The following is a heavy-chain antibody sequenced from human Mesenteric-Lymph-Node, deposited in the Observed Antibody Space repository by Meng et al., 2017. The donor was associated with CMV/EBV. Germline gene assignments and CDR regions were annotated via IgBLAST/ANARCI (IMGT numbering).Heavy chain of an antibody. J-gene: IGHJ6*02. V-gene: IGHV3-48*04. D-gene: IGHD3-3*01. Sequence: GESLKISCAASGFTFSSYRMNWVRQAPGKGLEWVSYISSSSSTIYYADSVKGRFTISRDNAKNSLYLQMNSLRAEDTAVYYCARDDYEFWSVYYFHYSYYTMDVWGQGTTVTVSS. CDR3: ARDDYEFWSVYYFHYSYYTMDV. CDR1: GFTFSSYR. CDR2: ISSSSSTI.